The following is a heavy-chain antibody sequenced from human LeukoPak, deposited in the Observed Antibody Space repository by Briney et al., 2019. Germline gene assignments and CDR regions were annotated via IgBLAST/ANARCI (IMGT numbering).Heavy chain of an antibody. CDR1: GFTVSSNY. D-gene: IGHD4-17*01. CDR2: IYSGGST. Sequence: GGSLRLSCAASGFTVSSNYLSWVRQAPGKGLEWVSVIYSGGSTYYTDSVKGRFTISRDNFKNTVHLQMNRLRAEDTAVYYCARVMSDYGDYVSFDYWGQGTLVTVSS. CDR3: ARVMSDYGDYVSFDY. V-gene: IGHV3-66*01. J-gene: IGHJ4*02.